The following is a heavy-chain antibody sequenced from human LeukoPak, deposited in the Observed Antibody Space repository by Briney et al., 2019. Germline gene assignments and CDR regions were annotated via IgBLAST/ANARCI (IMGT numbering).Heavy chain of an antibody. CDR1: GFTFSSYA. J-gene: IGHJ4*02. CDR3: AKRAAAGTWSPYYFDY. CDR2: ISGSGGGT. D-gene: IGHD6-13*01. V-gene: IGHV3-23*01. Sequence: GGSLRLSCAASGFTFSSYAMSWVRQAPGKGREWVSAISGSGGGTYYADSVKGRFTISRDNSKNTLYVQMNSLRAEDTAVYYCAKRAAAGTWSPYYFDYWGQGTLVTVSS.